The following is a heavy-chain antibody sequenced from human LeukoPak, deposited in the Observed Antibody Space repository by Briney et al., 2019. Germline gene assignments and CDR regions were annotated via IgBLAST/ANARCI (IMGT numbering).Heavy chain of an antibody. CDR1: GFTVSSSY. Sequence: GGSLRLSCAASGFTVSSSYMNWVRQAPGKGLEWVSVIYSDGSTYYTDSVKGRFTISRDNSKNTLYLQMSSLRAEDTAVYYCARDSEQQLVLGAFDIWGQGTMVTVSS. CDR3: ARDSEQQLVLGAFDI. CDR2: IYSDGST. D-gene: IGHD6-13*01. V-gene: IGHV3-66*01. J-gene: IGHJ3*02.